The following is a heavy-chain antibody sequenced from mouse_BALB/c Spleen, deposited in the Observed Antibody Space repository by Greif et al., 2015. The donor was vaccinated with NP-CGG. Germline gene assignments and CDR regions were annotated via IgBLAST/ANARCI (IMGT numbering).Heavy chain of an antibody. Sequence: DVMLVESGGGLVQPGGSRKLSCAASGFTFSSFGMHWVRQAPEKGLEWVANISSGSSTIYYADTVKGRFTISRDNPKNTLFLQMTSLRSEDTAMYYCARGDSYAMDYWGQGTSVTVSS. J-gene: IGHJ4*01. CDR1: GFTFSSFG. D-gene: IGHD3-3*01. V-gene: IGHV5-17*02. CDR3: ARGDSYAMDY. CDR2: ISSGSSTI.